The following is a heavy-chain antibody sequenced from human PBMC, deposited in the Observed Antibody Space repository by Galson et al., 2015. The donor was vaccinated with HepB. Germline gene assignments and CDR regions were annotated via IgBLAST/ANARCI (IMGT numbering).Heavy chain of an antibody. J-gene: IGHJ4*02. CDR3: ARGGQLWIEEGYFDY. CDR2: INPNSGGT. V-gene: IGHV1-2*05. CDR1: GYTFTGYY. D-gene: IGHD5-18*01. Sequence: SGYTFTGYYMHWVRQAPGQGLEWMGRINPNSGGTNYAQKFQGRVTMTRDTSISTAYMELSRLRSDDTVVYYCARGGQLWIEEGYFDYWGQGTLVTVSA.